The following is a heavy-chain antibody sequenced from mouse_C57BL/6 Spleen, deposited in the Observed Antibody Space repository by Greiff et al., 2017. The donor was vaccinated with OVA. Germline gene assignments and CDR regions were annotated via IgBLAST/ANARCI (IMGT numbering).Heavy chain of an antibody. CDR1: GYSITSGYY. V-gene: IGHV3-6*01. CDR2: ISYDGSN. J-gene: IGHJ2*01. Sequence: ESGPGLVKPSQSLSLTCSVTGYSITSGYYWNWIRQFPGNKLEWMGYISYDGSNNYNPSLKNRISITRDTSKNQFFLKLNSVTTEDTATYYCAGHYYGSSPYYFDYWGQGTTLTVSS. D-gene: IGHD1-1*01. CDR3: AGHYYGSSPYYFDY.